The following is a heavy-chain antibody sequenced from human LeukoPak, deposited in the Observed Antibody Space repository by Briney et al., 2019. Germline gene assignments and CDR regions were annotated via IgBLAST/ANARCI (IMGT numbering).Heavy chain of an antibody. J-gene: IGHJ3*02. CDR2: ISYDGSNK. D-gene: IGHD2-15*01. CDR1: GFTFSSYA. V-gene: IGHV3-30*04. CDR3: AKGGGSFAFDI. Sequence: AGGSLRLSCAASGFTFSSYAMHWVRQAPGKGLEWVAVISYDGSNKYYADSVKGRFTISRDNSKNTLYLQMNSLRAEDTAVYYCAKGGGSFAFDIWGQGTMVTVSS.